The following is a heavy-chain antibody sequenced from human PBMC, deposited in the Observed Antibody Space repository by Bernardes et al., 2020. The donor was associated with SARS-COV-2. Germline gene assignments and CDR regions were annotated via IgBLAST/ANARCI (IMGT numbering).Heavy chain of an antibody. Sequence: GGSLRLSCATSGFTFSSYSMNWVRQAPGKGLEWVSSISSSSSYIYYADSVKGRFTISRDNAKNSLYLQMNSLRAEDTAVYYCARDLYYDFWSGYYTSGMDVWGQGTTVTVSS. D-gene: IGHD3-3*01. CDR3: ARDLYYDFWSGYYTSGMDV. CDR1: GFTFSSYS. V-gene: IGHV3-21*01. J-gene: IGHJ6*02. CDR2: ISSSSSYI.